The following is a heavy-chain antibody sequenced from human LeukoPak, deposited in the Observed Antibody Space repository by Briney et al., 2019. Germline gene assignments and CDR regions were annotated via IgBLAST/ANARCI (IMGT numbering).Heavy chain of an antibody. CDR2: IIPILGIP. D-gene: IGHD5-18*01. CDR3: ARDPNLGYGYGYVYFDY. V-gene: IGHV1-69*04. Sequence: GASVKVSCTASGGTSSSYAISWVRQAPGQGLEWMGRIIPILGIPNYAQNFQGRVTITADKSTSTAFMELSSLRSEDTAVYYCARDPNLGYGYGYVYFDYWGQGTLVTVSS. CDR1: GGTSSSYA. J-gene: IGHJ4*02.